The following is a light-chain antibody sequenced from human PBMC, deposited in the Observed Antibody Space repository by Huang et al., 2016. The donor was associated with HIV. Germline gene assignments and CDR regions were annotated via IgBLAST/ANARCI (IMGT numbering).Light chain of an antibody. CDR2: DVS. CDR3: QQRSKWPLT. CDR1: QRIGTY. J-gene: IGKJ4*01. V-gene: IGKV3-11*01. Sequence: EIVLTQSPVTLSLSPGDRATLSCMASQRIGTYLAWYQQKSGQAPRLLIYDVSNRAAGVPARFSASGSETDFTLTIASLDPDDFAIYHCQQRSKWPLTFGGGTKVEMK.